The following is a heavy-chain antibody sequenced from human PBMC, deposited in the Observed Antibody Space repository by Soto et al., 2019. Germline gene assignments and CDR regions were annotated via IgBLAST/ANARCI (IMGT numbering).Heavy chain of an antibody. CDR2: IIPILGIA. V-gene: IGHV1-69*02. Sequence: QVQLVQSGAEVKKPGSSVKVSCKAPGGTFSSYTISWVRQAPGQGLEWMGRIIPILGIANYAQKFQGRVTITADKSTSTAYMELSSLRSEDTAVYYCARSLKYQLLNYMDVWGKGTTVTVSS. CDR1: GGTFSSYT. D-gene: IGHD2-2*01. J-gene: IGHJ6*03. CDR3: ARSLKYQLLNYMDV.